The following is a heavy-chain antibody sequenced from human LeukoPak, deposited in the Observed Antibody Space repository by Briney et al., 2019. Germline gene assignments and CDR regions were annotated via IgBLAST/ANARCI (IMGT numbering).Heavy chain of an antibody. D-gene: IGHD3-22*01. CDR2: ISGSGGST. V-gene: IGHV3-23*01. J-gene: IGHJ3*02. CDR3: AKSYYYDSSGYYRGAFDI. Sequence: GGSLRLSCAASGFTFSSYAMSWVRQAPGKGLEWVSAISGSGGSTYYADSVKGRFTISRDNSKNTLYLQMNSLRAEDTAVYYCAKSYYYDSSGYYRGAFDIWGQGTMVAVSS. CDR1: GFTFSSYA.